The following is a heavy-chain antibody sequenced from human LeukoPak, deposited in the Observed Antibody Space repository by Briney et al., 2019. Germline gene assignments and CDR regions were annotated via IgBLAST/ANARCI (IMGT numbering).Heavy chain of an antibody. Sequence: GGSLRLSCAASGFTFSSYGMNWVRQAPGKGLEWVSYISSSGSTIYYADSVKGRFTISRDNAKNSLYLQMNSLRAEDTAVYYCAREVYCSSTRCSHSFYGMDVSGKGTTVTPSS. CDR2: ISSSGSTI. J-gene: IGHJ6*01. D-gene: IGHD2-2*01. CDR1: GFTFSSYG. CDR3: AREVYCSSTRCSHSFYGMDV. V-gene: IGHV3-48*03.